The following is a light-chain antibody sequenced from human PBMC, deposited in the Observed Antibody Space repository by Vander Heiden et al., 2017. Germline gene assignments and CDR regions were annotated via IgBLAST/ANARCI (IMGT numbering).Light chain of an antibody. V-gene: IGKV1-12*01. CDR2: AAS. CDR3: HQAYSVPFT. J-gene: IGKJ4*01. CDR1: QGISSW. Sequence: DSRMTQSPSSVSASVGDRVTITCRASQGISSWLAWYQQKPGKAPKLLIYAASSLQSGVPSRFSGSGSRTAFTLTIMSLQPEHFATYYCHQAYSVPFTFGGGTKVEIK.